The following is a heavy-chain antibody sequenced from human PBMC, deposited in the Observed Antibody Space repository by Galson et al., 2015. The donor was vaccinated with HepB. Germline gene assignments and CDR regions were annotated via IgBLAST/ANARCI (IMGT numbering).Heavy chain of an antibody. CDR2: ISSSGSTT. D-gene: IGHD1-26*01. CDR1: GFTFSSYE. J-gene: IGHJ4*02. Sequence: SLRLSCAATGFTFSSYETNWVRQAPGKGLEWVSYISSSGSTTYYADSVKGRFTISRDNAKNSVFLEMNSLRADDSAVYYCAREGIEWELRYVDYWGQGSLVTVSS. V-gene: IGHV3-48*03. CDR3: AREGIEWELRYVDY.